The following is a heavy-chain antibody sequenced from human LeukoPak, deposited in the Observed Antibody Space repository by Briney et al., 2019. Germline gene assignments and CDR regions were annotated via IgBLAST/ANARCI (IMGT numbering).Heavy chain of an antibody. V-gene: IGHV3-30*04. J-gene: IGHJ6*03. Sequence: PGGSLRLSCAASGFTFSSYAMHWVRQAPGKGLEWVAVISYDGSNKYYADSVKGRFTISRDNSKNTLYLQMNSLRAEDTAVYYCAREGLDNPMSPYYYYYMDVWGQGTLVTVSS. CDR3: AREGLDNPMSPYYYYYMDV. CDR1: GFTFSSYA. CDR2: ISYDGSNK. D-gene: IGHD1-14*01.